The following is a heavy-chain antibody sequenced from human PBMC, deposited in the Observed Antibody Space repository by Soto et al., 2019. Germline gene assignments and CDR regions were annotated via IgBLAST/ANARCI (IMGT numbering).Heavy chain of an antibody. D-gene: IGHD3-10*01. CDR2: IGDTGKT. CDR1: GLTFSSYA. Sequence: GGSLRLSCAASGLTFSSYAMNWVRQAPGKGLEWVSTIGDTGKTYYADSVKGRFTISRDNSRNTGYRQMNSLRAEDTAVYYCAKRDGVRGIIFIDYWGQGTLVTVSS. V-gene: IGHV3-23*01. J-gene: IGHJ4*02. CDR3: AKRDGVRGIIFIDY.